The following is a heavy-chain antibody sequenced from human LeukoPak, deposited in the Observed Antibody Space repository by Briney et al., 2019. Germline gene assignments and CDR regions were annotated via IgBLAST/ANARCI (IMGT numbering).Heavy chain of an antibody. V-gene: IGHV4-34*01. CDR1: GGSFSGYY. CDR3: AGVDILTGYYTLDAFDI. J-gene: IGHJ3*02. Sequence: SETLSLTCAVYGGSFSGYYWSWIRQPPGKGLEWIGEINHSGSTNYNPSLKSRVTISVDTSKNQFSLKLSSVTAADTAVYYCAGVDILTGYYTLDAFDIWGQGTMVTVSS. D-gene: IGHD3-9*01. CDR2: INHSGST.